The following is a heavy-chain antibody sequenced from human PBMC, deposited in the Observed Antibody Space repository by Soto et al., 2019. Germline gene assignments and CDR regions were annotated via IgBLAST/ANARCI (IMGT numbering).Heavy chain of an antibody. CDR3: ARVGNYGDSPYYNYGSDV. V-gene: IGHV3-30-3*01. Sequence: QVQLVESGGGVVQPGKSLRLSCTASGFVFLNYAFHWFRQAPGKGLEWVAVISFDGSDLFHADSVKGRFTISRDNSRDTLYLQMSSLRADDTAVYYCARVGNYGDSPYYNYGSDVWGQGTTVTVSS. CDR1: GFVFLNYA. J-gene: IGHJ6*02. CDR2: ISFDGSDL. D-gene: IGHD4-17*01.